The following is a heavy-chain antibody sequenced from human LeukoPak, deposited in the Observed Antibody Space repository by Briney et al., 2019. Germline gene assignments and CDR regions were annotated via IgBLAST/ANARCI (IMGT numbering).Heavy chain of an antibody. CDR2: ISGSGGST. J-gene: IGHJ4*02. Sequence: GGSLRLPCAASGFTFTDYAMNWVRQAPGKGLEWLSAISGSGGSTYYADSIQGRFTISRDNSKNTLYLQMNSLRAEDTAIYYCAKDRYSRGYFDWGQGTLVTVSS. D-gene: IGHD3-22*01. CDR3: AKDRYSRGYFD. CDR1: GFTFTDYA. V-gene: IGHV3-23*01.